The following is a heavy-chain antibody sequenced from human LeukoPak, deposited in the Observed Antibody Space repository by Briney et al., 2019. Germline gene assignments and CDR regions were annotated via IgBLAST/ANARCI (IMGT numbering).Heavy chain of an antibody. V-gene: IGHV3-53*01. CDR3: ARARVTMVQGVIIGAYFDY. Sequence: GGSLRLSCAASGFTVSSHYMSWVRQAPGKGLEWVSVIYSGGSTYYADSVKGRFTISRDNSKNTLYLQMNSLRAEDTAVYYCARARVTMVQGVIIGAYFDYWGQGTLVTVSS. CDR2: IYSGGST. CDR1: GFTVSSHY. J-gene: IGHJ4*02. D-gene: IGHD3-10*01.